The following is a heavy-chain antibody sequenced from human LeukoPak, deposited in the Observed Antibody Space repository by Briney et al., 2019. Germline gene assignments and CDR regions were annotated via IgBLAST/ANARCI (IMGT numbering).Heavy chain of an antibody. CDR2: ISAYNGNT. Sequence: ASVKVSCKSSGYTFTSYGISWVRQAPGQGLEWMGWISAYNGNTNYAQKLQGRVTMITDTSTSTAYMELRSLRSDDTAVYYCARDRGDIAVAGYDAFDIWGQGTMVTVSS. CDR3: ARDRGDIAVAGYDAFDI. CDR1: GYTFTSYG. D-gene: IGHD6-19*01. V-gene: IGHV1-18*01. J-gene: IGHJ3*02.